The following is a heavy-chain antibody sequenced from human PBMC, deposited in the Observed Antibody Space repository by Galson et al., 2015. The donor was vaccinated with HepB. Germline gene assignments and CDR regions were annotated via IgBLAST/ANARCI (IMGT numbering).Heavy chain of an antibody. D-gene: IGHD3-3*01. Sequence: SVKVSCKASGDSFSIYAMSWVRQAPGQGLEWMGGISLILGFPNYAKRFQDRSTITADKPTGTAFMELSSRGSEDTAVYYCARADDFWSGYRDAGTSRWFDSWGQGTLVIVSS. J-gene: IGHJ5*01. CDR1: GDSFSIYA. CDR3: ARADDFWSGYRDAGTSRWFDS. V-gene: IGHV1-69*10. CDR2: ISLILGFP.